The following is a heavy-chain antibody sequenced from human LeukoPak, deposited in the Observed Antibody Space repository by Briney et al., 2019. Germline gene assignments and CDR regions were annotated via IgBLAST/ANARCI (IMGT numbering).Heavy chain of an antibody. CDR3: ARGRQLAGPAP. V-gene: IGHV3-21*01. CDR1: GFTFSSYS. Sequence: GGSLRLSCAASGFTFSSYSMNWVRQAPGKGLEWVSSISSSSSYIYYADSVKGRFTIPRDNAKNSLYLQMNGLRAEDTAVYYCARGRQLAGPAPWGQGTLVTVSS. CDR2: ISSSSSYI. J-gene: IGHJ5*02. D-gene: IGHD6-6*01.